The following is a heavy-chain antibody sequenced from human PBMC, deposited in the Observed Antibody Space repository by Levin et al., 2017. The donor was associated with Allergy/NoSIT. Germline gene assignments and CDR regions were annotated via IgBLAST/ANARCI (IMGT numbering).Heavy chain of an antibody. CDR1: GGSISSGGYY. D-gene: IGHD4-11*01. CDR2: IYYSGST. CDR3: ARAAKKPGHTVNRPYYFDY. Sequence: SETLSLTCTVSGGSISSGGYYWSWIRQHPGKGLEWIGYIYYSGSTYYNPSLKSRVTISVDTSKNQFSLKLSSVTAADTAVYYCARAAKKPGHTVNRPYYFDYWGQGTLVTVSS. V-gene: IGHV4-31*03. J-gene: IGHJ4*02.